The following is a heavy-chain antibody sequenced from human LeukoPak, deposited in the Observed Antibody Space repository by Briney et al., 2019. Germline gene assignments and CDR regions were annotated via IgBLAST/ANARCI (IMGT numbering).Heavy chain of an antibody. V-gene: IGHV1-46*01. D-gene: IGHD1-26*01. CDR1: GYTLTSYY. CDR3: ARVRDSGSYFYPWFDP. J-gene: IGHJ5*02. CDR2: INPSGGST. Sequence: ASVKVSCKASGYTLTSYYLHWVRQAPGQGLEWMAIINPSGGSTSHAQKFQGRVTMTRDTSASTVYMELSSLRSEDTAVYYCARVRDSGSYFYPWFDPWGQGTLVTVSS.